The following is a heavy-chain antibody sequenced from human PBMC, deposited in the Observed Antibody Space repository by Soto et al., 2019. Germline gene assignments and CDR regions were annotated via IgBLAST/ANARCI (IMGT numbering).Heavy chain of an antibody. J-gene: IGHJ2*01. CDR1: GGTCSSHT. CDR3: AGPDFGDYWYFDL. CDR2: IIPALGTA. D-gene: IGHD4-17*01. V-gene: IGHV1-69*08. Sequence: QDQLVQSGAEVKKPGSSVKVSCKASGGTCSSHTFSWVRQAPVEGLEWMGRIIPALGTATSAQTFQGRVTITADESATTVYMELNSLRSEDTAVYYCAGPDFGDYWYFDLWGRGTLVTVSS.